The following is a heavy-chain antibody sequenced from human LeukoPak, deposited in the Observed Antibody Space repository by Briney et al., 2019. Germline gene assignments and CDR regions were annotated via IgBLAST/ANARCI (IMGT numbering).Heavy chain of an antibody. Sequence: GGSLRLSCAASGFIFSNYAMSWVRQVPGRGLEWVSSISSSSSYIYYADSVKGRFTISRDNAKNSLYLQMNSLRVEDTAVYYCARDTKYAFDNWGQGTLVTVSS. D-gene: IGHD2-2*01. V-gene: IGHV3-21*01. CDR3: ARDTKYAFDN. J-gene: IGHJ4*02. CDR1: GFIFSNYA. CDR2: ISSSSSYI.